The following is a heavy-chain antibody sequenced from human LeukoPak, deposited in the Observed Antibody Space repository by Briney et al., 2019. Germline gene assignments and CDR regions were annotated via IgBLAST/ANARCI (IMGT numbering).Heavy chain of an antibody. CDR1: GYPFTNFA. V-gene: IGHV1-2*02. CDR2: ISPNSGDT. Sequence: ASVKVSCKASGYPFTNFAINWVRQAPGQGLEWMGWISPNSGDTDIAQKFQGRVTMTRDTSIATSYMEVGSLTSDDTAVYYCARESACGTTNCLAPADWLDPWGQGTLVIVSS. D-gene: IGHD2-2*01. CDR3: ARESACGTTNCLAPADWLDP. J-gene: IGHJ5*02.